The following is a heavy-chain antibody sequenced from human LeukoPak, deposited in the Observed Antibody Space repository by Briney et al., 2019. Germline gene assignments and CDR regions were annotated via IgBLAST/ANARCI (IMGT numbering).Heavy chain of an antibody. CDR1: GGSISSYY. J-gene: IGHJ3*02. CDR3: ARRGSIFEDSEWRTAFDI. Sequence: SETLSLTCTVSGGSISSYYWSWIRQPPGKGLEWIGYIYYSGSTNYNPSLKSRVTISVDTSKNQFSLKLSSVTAADTAFYYCARRGSIFEDSEWRTAFDIWGQGTMVIVSS. CDR2: IYYSGST. D-gene: IGHD3-9*01. V-gene: IGHV4-59*12.